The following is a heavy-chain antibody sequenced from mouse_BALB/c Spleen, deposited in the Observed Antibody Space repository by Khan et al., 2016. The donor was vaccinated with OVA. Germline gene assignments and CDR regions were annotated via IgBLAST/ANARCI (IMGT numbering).Heavy chain of an antibody. J-gene: IGHJ3*01. CDR3: ARELFTTVVATPFAY. Sequence: EVQLQESGGGVVKPGGSLKLSCAASGFTFSNYAMSWVRQTPEKRLEWVATISSGDSYTYYPDSVLGRFTISRDNAKNTLYLQMSSLRSEDTAIYYFARELFTTVVATPFAYWGQGTLVTVSA. CDR2: ISSGDSYT. CDR1: GFTFSNYA. D-gene: IGHD1-1*01. V-gene: IGHV5-9-3*01.